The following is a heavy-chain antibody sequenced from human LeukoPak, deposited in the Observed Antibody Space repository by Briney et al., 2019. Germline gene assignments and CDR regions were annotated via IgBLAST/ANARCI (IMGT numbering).Heavy chain of an antibody. J-gene: IGHJ4*02. CDR1: GLTFTDFW. CDR3: SGRDSSRSPRAY. CDR2: INPDGNEK. Sequence: PGGSLTLSCAASGLTFTDFWMNWVRLAPGRGLEWLANINPDGNEKYYVDSVKGRFDMSRDNAKNEVYLEMNSLRAEDTGVYYCSGRDSSRSPRAYGGQGTLVSVSS. D-gene: IGHD6-13*01. V-gene: IGHV3-7*01.